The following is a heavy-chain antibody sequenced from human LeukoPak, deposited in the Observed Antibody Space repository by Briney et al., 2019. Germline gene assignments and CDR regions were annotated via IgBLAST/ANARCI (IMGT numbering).Heavy chain of an antibody. V-gene: IGHV3-21*06. CDR2: INSGGTTT. D-gene: IGHD3-22*01. CDR1: GFASSTYT. CDR3: LRGDSRDF. J-gene: IGHJ4*02. Sequence: GGSLGLSCAACGFASSTYTMNWARQAPGKGLEWVASINSGGTTTHYAFSVKGRFTISRDNAQNVLYLQMNGLRGDDAAVYYCLRGDSRDFWGQGTLVTVSS.